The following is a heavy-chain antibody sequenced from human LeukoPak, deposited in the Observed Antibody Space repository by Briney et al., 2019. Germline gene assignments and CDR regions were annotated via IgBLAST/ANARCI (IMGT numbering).Heavy chain of an antibody. J-gene: IGHJ4*02. Sequence: TPSETLSLTCPVSGASISSSSYYWGWIRQPPGKGLGWIGSIYYSGITYYNPSLKSRVTISVDTSKNQFSLKLSSVTAADTAVYYCARHSFGDYYDSSGYYYGEYYFDYWGQGTLVTVSS. V-gene: IGHV4-39*01. D-gene: IGHD3-22*01. CDR3: ARHSFGDYYDSSGYYYGEYYFDY. CDR2: IYYSGIT. CDR1: GASISSSSYY.